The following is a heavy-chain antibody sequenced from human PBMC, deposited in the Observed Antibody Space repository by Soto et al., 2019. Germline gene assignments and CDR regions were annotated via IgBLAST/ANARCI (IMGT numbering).Heavy chain of an antibody. CDR2: ISYDGSNK. CDR1: GFTFSSYG. V-gene: IGHV3-30*18. CDR3: AKAPHPQYCSSTSCYQYYYYYYMDV. D-gene: IGHD2-2*01. J-gene: IGHJ6*03. Sequence: GGSLRLSCAASGFTFSSYGMHWVRQAPGKGLEWVAVISYDGSNKYYADSVKGRFTISRDNSKNTLYLQMNSLRAEDTAVYYCAKAPHPQYCSSTSCYQYYYYYYMDVWGKGTTVTVSS.